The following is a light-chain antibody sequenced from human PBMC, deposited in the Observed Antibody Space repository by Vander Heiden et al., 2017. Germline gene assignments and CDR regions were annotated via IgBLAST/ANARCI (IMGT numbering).Light chain of an antibody. CDR3: QQYGSSLVYT. CDR2: GAS. CDR1: QSVSSSY. V-gene: IGKV3-20*01. J-gene: IGKJ2*01. Sequence: EIVLTQSPGTLSLSPGERATLSCRASQSVSSSYLAWYQQKPGQAPRLLIYGASSRATGIPDRFSGSGSGTDFTLTISRLETEDFAVYYCQQYGSSLVYTFGPGTKLEIK.